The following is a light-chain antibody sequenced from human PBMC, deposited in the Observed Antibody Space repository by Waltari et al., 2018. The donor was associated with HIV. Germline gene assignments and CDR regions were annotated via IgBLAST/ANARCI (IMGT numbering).Light chain of an antibody. V-gene: IGLV2-14*01. Sequence: QSALTQPASVSGSPGQSITISCPGSSSDVGSFNFFSWYQQHPGKAPKLVIFEVSKRPSVVSSRFSGSKSGNTASLTISGLQAEDEADYHCSSYRRDSTQVFGGGTKLTVL. CDR3: SSYRRDSTQV. CDR2: EVS. CDR1: SSDVGSFNF. J-gene: IGLJ2*01.